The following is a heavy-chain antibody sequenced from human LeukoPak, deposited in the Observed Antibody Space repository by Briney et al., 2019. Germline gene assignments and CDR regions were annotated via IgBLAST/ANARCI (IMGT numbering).Heavy chain of an antibody. Sequence: GGSLRLSCAASEFTFSNYWMSWVRQAPGKGLEWVANIDQDGSAKFYVDSMKGRFTISRDNAKNSLYLQMNSLRAEDTAVYYCARAAATGTVDYWGQGTLVTVSS. V-gene: IGHV3-7*01. CDR3: ARAAATGTVDY. CDR2: IDQDGSAK. CDR1: EFTFSNYW. D-gene: IGHD1-1*01. J-gene: IGHJ4*02.